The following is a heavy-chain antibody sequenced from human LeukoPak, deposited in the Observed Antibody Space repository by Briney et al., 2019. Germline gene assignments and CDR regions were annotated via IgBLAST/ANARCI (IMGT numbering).Heavy chain of an antibody. CDR2: INVDATSI. CDR1: GFSPGTYW. CDR3: ARILATASSFDS. J-gene: IGHJ4*02. D-gene: IGHD6-6*01. V-gene: IGHV3-74*01. Sequence: GGSLRLSCAASGFSPGTYWMHWVRQAPGKGLVWVSRINVDATSISYADSVKGRFTISRDNAKKTLYPQMNSLRAEDTAVYYCARILATASSFDSWGRGTLVTVSS.